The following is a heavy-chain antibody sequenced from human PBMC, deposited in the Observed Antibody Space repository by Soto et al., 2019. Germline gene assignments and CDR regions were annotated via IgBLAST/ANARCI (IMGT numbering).Heavy chain of an antibody. D-gene: IGHD3-3*01. Sequence: PSETLSLTCAVSGYSISSGYYWGWIRQPPGKGLEWIGSMYHSGSTYYNPSLKSRVTISEDTSKNQFSLILSSVTAADTAVYYCAREGLRFLEWLPAGSGMDVWGQGTTVTAP. CDR3: AREGLRFLEWLPAGSGMDV. J-gene: IGHJ6*02. CDR1: GYSISSGYY. V-gene: IGHV4-38-2*02. CDR2: MYHSGST.